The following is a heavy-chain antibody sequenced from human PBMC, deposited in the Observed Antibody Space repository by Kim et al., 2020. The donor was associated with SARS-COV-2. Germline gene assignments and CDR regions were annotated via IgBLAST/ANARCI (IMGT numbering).Heavy chain of an antibody. CDR3: AREAPGITGTESYFDY. CDR2: INPKSGGT. CDR1: GYTFTGYY. Sequence: ASVKVSCKASGYTFTGYYIHWVRQAPGQGLEWMGRINPKSGGTNYAQKFQGRVTMTRDTSISTAYMELSRLRSDDTAVYYCAREAPGITGTESYFDYWGQGTLVTVSS. D-gene: IGHD1-20*01. J-gene: IGHJ4*02. V-gene: IGHV1-2*06.